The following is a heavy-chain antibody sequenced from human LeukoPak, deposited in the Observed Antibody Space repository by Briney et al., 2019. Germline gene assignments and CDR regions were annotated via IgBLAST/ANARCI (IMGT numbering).Heavy chain of an antibody. J-gene: IGHJ4*02. CDR1: GFTVSSSY. V-gene: IGHV3-53*01. CDR2: IYGGGST. Sequence: GESLRLSCAASGFTVSSSYMNWVRQAPGKGLEWVSLIYGGGSTYYADSVKGRFTISRDNSKNTLYLQMNSLRAEDTAVYYCARRGDGGRSFDYWGQGTLVTVSS. CDR3: ARRGDGGRSFDY. D-gene: IGHD4-23*01.